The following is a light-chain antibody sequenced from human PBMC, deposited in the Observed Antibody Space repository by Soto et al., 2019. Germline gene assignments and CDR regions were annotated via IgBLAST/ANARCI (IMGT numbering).Light chain of an antibody. J-gene: IGKJ1*01. CDR2: DAS. CDR1: QSVSSY. V-gene: IGKV3-11*01. Sequence: LYLSPGARAPLSCRASQSVSSYLAWYQQKPGQAPRLLIYDASTRATGVPARFSGSGSGTEFTLTISSLQPDDFAAYYCQQHSNYSWTFGQGTKVDIK. CDR3: QQHSNYSWT.